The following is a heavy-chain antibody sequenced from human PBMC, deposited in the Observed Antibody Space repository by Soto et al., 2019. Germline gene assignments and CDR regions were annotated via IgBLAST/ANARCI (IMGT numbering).Heavy chain of an antibody. V-gene: IGHV3-23*01. J-gene: IGHJ4*02. CDR1: GFTFSSYA. Sequence: VQLLESGGGLVQPGASLRLSCAASGFTFSSYAMSWVRQAPGKGLEGVSVISGSDDSTYYTDSVKGRSTISRDKSENTLYLQRNSLRAEDTAVYSCAKRSSSSTVDYWGQGTLV. CDR2: ISGSDDST. CDR3: AKRSSSSTVDY. D-gene: IGHD6-6*01.